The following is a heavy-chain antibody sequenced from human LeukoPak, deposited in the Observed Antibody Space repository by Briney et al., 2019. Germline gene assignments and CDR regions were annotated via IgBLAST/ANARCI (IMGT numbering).Heavy chain of an antibody. CDR1: GGSIGSSAYS. D-gene: IGHD3-10*01. Sequence: TETLSLTCTVSGGSIGSSAYSWGWIRQPPGKGLEWIGSISYTGTTYYNPSLKSRVTISLDTSKNQFSLKLISVTAADTALYYCAREGPHGSGIYYNPLDYWGQGALVIVSS. CDR3: AREGPHGSGIYYNPLDY. CDR2: ISYTGTT. V-gene: IGHV4-39*02. J-gene: IGHJ4*02.